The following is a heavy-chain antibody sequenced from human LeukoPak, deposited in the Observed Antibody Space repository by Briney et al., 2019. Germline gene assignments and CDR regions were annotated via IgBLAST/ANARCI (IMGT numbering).Heavy chain of an antibody. CDR1: GGSISSYY. J-gene: IGHJ6*03. D-gene: IGHD1-7*01. CDR2: IYTSGST. V-gene: IGHV4-4*07. Sequence: SETLSLTCTVSGGSISSYYWSWIRQPAGKGLEWIWRIYTSGSTNYNPSLKSRVTMSVDTSKNQFSLKLSSVTAADTAVYYCARVRLELSYYYYYMDVWGKGTTVTVSS. CDR3: ARVRLELSYYYYYMDV.